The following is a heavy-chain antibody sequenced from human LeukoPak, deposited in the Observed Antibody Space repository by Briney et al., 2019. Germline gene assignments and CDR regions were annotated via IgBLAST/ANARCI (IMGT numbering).Heavy chain of an antibody. V-gene: IGHV3-33*01. D-gene: IGHD3-22*01. CDR2: IWYDGSNK. J-gene: IGHJ3*02. CDR1: GFTLSSYG. Sequence: GGSLRLSCAASGFTLSSYGMHWVRQAPGKGLEWVAVIWYDGSNKYYADSVKGRFTISRDNSKNTLYLQMNSLRAEDTAVYYCARGPLPYYYDSSGYSKGTFDIWGQGTMVTVSS. CDR3: ARGPLPYYYDSSGYSKGTFDI.